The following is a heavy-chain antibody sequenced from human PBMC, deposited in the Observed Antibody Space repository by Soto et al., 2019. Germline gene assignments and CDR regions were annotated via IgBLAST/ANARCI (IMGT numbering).Heavy chain of an antibody. J-gene: IGHJ4*02. V-gene: IGHV1-46*01. CDR3: ARGPATAPDAY. D-gene: IGHD2-2*01. CDR1: GYIFTSYY. CDR2: INPSGGTT. Sequence: QVQLAQSGTEVKKPGASVKVSCKTSGYIFTSYYIHWVRQAPGQGLEWMGIINPSGGTTTYAQKFQGRVTMTWDTSTSTVYMELSSLRSEDTAVYYCARGPATAPDAYWGLGTLVTVSS.